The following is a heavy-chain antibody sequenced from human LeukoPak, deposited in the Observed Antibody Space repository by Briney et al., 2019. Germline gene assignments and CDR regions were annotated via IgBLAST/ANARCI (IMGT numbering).Heavy chain of an antibody. V-gene: IGHV4-39*01. D-gene: IGHD5-12*01. Sequence: SETLSLTCTVSGGSISSSSYYWLCMRQPPGKPLEGSGGIYYSGSTYHNPSLWSRVTISVDTSKHQFSLRLSSVTAADTAVYYCARLGLYSGYSKVFDYWGQGRLVT. CDR3: ARLGLYSGYSKVFDY. CDR1: GGSISSSSYY. J-gene: IGHJ4*02. CDR2: IYYSGST.